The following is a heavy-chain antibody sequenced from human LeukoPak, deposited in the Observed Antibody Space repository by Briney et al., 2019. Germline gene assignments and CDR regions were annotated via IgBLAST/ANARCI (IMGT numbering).Heavy chain of an antibody. CDR3: AREAGNDAFDI. CDR1: GGSFSGYY. V-gene: IGHV4-34*01. CDR2: INHSGST. D-gene: IGHD6-25*01. Sequence: EASETLSLTCAVYGGSFSGYYWSWIRQPPGKGLEWIGEINHSGSTNYNPSLKSRVTISVDTSKNQFSLKLSSVTAADTAVYYCAREAGNDAFDIWGQGTMVTVSS. J-gene: IGHJ3*02.